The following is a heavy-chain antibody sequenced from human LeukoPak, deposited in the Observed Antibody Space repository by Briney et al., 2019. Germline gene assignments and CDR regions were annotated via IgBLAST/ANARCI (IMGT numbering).Heavy chain of an antibody. CDR2: INTNTGNP. V-gene: IGHV7-4-1*02. J-gene: IGHJ4*02. Sequence: GASVKVSCKASGYTFTSYAMNWVRQAPGQGLEWMGWINTNTGNPTYAQGFTGRFVFSLDTSVTTAYLQISSLRSADTAVYYCARVGRLDYGDYLAHWGPGNRITVSS. CDR3: ARVGRLDYGDYLAH. D-gene: IGHD4-17*01. CDR1: GYTFTSYA.